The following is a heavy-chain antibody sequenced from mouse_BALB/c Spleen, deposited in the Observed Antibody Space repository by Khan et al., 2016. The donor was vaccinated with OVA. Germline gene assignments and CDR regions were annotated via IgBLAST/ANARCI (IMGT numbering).Heavy chain of an antibody. V-gene: IGHV1-4*01. Sequence: VQLQQSGAELARPGASVKMSCKASGYTFTTYTIHWVKQRPGQGLEWIGYIIPTNDYTNYNQKFKDRATLTADKSSSTSYMQLSRLTSEDSALYYCAREGAYYRSDGWFAYWGQGTLVTVSA. CDR1: GYTFTTYT. D-gene: IGHD2-14*01. J-gene: IGHJ3*01. CDR3: AREGAYYRSDGWFAY. CDR2: IIPTNDYT.